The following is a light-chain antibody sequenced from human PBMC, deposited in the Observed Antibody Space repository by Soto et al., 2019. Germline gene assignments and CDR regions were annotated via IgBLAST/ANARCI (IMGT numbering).Light chain of an antibody. CDR3: LQQYAFPWT. Sequence: DIQMTQSPSSLSASIGDRVTITCRASQAIGNDLGWYQQKPGEAPKRLIYAASSRQSGVPSRFSGGASGTDFTLTISSLQPEDLATYFCLQQYAFPWTSRQGTKVEI. CDR2: AAS. V-gene: IGKV1-17*01. CDR1: QAIGND. J-gene: IGKJ1*01.